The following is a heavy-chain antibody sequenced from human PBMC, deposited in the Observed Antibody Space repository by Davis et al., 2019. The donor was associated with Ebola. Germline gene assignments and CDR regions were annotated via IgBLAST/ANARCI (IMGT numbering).Heavy chain of an antibody. CDR3: VPGGLQYLDY. CDR2: IYSGGST. CDR1: GFTVSSKY. D-gene: IGHD5-12*01. V-gene: IGHV3-66*01. Sequence: GGSLRLSCAASGFTVSSKYMTWVRQAPGKGLEWVSVIYSGGSTDYADSVRGRFTISRDNTKNSLYLQMNSLRAEDTAVYYCVPGGLQYLDYWGQGTVVTVSS. J-gene: IGHJ4*02.